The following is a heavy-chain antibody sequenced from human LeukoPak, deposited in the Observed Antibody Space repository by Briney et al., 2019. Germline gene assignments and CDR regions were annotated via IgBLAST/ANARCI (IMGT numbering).Heavy chain of an antibody. Sequence: SETLSLTCAVSGYSISSNNWWGWIRQPPGKGLEWIGYIYYSGSTFYNPSLKSRVTMSLDTSKNQFSLRLTSVTAVDTAVYFCARNDYASSGFDYWGQGSLVTVSS. V-gene: IGHV4-28*01. CDR2: IYYSGST. CDR3: ARNDYASSGFDY. CDR1: GYSISSNNW. D-gene: IGHD3-22*01. J-gene: IGHJ4*02.